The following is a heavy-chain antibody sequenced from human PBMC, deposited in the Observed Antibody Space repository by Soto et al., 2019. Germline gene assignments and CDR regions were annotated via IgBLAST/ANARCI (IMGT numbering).Heavy chain of an antibody. V-gene: IGHV1-8*01. Sequence: GASVKVSCKASGYAFSNNDISCVRQGTGQGLEWMGWMNPNSGNGGYAQKFQGRVTMTRDTSTSTAYMELRSLTSDDTAIYYCARMATSGTLNWFDPWGQGTMVTVSS. CDR3: ARMATSGTLNWFDP. CDR1: GYAFSNND. J-gene: IGHJ5*02. CDR2: MNPNSGNG.